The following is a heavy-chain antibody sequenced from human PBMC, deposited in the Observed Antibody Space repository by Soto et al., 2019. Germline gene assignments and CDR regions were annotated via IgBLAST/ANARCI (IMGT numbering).Heavy chain of an antibody. Sequence: QVQLVQSGAEVKKPGSSVKVSCKASGGTFSSYTISWVRQAPGQGLEWMGRIIPILGIANYAQKFQGRVTITADKSTSTAYMELSSLRSEDTAVYCCAYLVVADTGMDVWGQGTTVTVSS. CDR1: GGTFSSYT. D-gene: IGHD2-15*01. CDR2: IIPILGIA. CDR3: AYLVVADTGMDV. V-gene: IGHV1-69*02. J-gene: IGHJ6*02.